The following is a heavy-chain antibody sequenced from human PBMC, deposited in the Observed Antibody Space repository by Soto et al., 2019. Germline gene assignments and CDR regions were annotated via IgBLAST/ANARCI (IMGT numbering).Heavy chain of an antibody. D-gene: IGHD3-22*01. CDR2: IYHTVNT. V-gene: IGHV4-31*03. J-gene: IGHJ5*02. Sequence: ALSLTCSVSGGSMSSGAYYWNWIRQPPVKGLEWIAYIYHTVNTYYNPSLRSRTTISVYTSENQFSLKLTSVTDADTAVYYCASSYSGYRDTWGKRTLVIASS. CDR1: GGSMSSGAYY. CDR3: ASSYSGYRDT.